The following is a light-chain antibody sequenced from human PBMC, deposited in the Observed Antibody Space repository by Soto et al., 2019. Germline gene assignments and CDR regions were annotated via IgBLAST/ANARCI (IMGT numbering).Light chain of an antibody. CDR3: SAYTTSIALYV. CDR2: EVS. J-gene: IGLJ1*01. CDR1: SSDVGGYNF. Sequence: QSVLTQPASVSGSPGQSITISCTGTSSDVGGYNFVSWYQQHPGKAPKLMISEVSNRPSGVSNRFSGSKSGSTASLTISGLQAEDEADYYCSAYTTSIALYVFGAGTKVTVL. V-gene: IGLV2-14*01.